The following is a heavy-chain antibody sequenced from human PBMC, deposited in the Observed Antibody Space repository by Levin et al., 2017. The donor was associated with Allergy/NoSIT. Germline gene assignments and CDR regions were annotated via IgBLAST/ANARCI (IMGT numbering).Heavy chain of an antibody. V-gene: IGHV3-7*01. CDR2: IKHDGSER. Sequence: GGSLRLSCAASGFTFSNCWMTWVRQAPGKGLEWVANIKHDGSERHYVESVKGRFTVSRDNAKNSLYLQMNSLRVEDAAVYYCARGSEGVGGQEMDVWGQGTTVTVSS. CDR3: ARGSEGVGGQEMDV. CDR1: GFTFSNCW. J-gene: IGHJ6*02. D-gene: IGHD3-10*01.